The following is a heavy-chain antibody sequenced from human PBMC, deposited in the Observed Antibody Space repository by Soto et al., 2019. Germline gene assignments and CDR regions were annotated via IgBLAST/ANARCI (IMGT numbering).Heavy chain of an antibody. Sequence: EVQLLESGGGLVQPGGSLRLSCAVYGFTFSTYAVSWVRQAPGKGLEWVSAMSGSGGSTYYADSVKGRFTISRDNSKNTLYLQMNSLRAEDTALYYCAKSYSSNWYDYFDYWGRGTLVTVSS. V-gene: IGHV3-23*01. CDR1: GFTFSTYA. CDR3: AKSYSSNWYDYFDY. CDR2: MSGSGGST. J-gene: IGHJ4*02. D-gene: IGHD6-13*01.